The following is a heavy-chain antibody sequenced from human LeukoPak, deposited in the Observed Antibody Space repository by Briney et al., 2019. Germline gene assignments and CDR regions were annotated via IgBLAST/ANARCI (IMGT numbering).Heavy chain of an antibody. Sequence: SETLSLTCAVYGGSFSGYYWSWIRQPPGKGLEWIGEINHSGSTNYNPSLKSRVTISVDTSKNQFSLKLSSVTAADTAVYYCARYSSSWYYNYYYYYMDVWGKGTTVTVPS. CDR3: ARYSSSWYYNYYYYYMDV. D-gene: IGHD6-13*01. V-gene: IGHV4-34*01. J-gene: IGHJ6*03. CDR2: INHSGST. CDR1: GGSFSGYY.